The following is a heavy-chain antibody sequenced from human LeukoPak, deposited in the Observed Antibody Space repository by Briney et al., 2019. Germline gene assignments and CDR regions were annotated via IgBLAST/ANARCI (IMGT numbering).Heavy chain of an antibody. CDR2: INPNGGDT. CDR3: AIQAFDY. V-gene: IGHV1-46*01. Sequence: ASVKDSCKAAGFTFTSYYIHWVRQVPGQGLEWMGIINPNGGDTSHTQKFQGRLTPTWDTPTSTIYLELSSLRSEDTAVYYCAIQAFDYSGQGSLVTVSS. J-gene: IGHJ4*02. CDR1: GFTFTSYY.